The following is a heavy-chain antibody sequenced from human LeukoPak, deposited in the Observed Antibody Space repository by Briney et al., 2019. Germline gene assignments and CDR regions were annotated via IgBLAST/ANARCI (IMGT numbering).Heavy chain of an antibody. CDR1: GYSISSGYY. CDR3: ARVRGGQLDEYNWFDP. D-gene: IGHD6-6*01. V-gene: IGHV4-38-2*02. Sequence: SETLSLTCTVSGYSISSGYYWGWIRQPPGKGLEWIGSIYHSGSTYYNPSLKSRVTISVDTSKNQFSLKLSSVTAADTAVYYCARVRGGQLDEYNWFDPWGQGTLVTVSS. CDR2: IYHSGST. J-gene: IGHJ5*02.